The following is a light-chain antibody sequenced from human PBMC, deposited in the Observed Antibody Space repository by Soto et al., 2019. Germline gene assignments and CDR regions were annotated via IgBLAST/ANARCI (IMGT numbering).Light chain of an antibody. CDR3: QQYYSAPYT. CDR1: QSVLLSSNNKNY. J-gene: IGKJ2*01. V-gene: IGKV4-1*01. Sequence: DIVMTQSPDSLAVSLGERATINCKSSQSVLLSSNNKNYLAWYQQKPGQPPKLLIYWASTRESGVPDRFSGSGSGTDVTLSISSLQAEDVAVYSCQQYYSAPYTFGQGTKLEI. CDR2: WAS.